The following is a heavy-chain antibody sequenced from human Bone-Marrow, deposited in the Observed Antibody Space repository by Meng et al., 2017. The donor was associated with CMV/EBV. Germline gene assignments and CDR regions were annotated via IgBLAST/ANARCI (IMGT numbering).Heavy chain of an antibody. CDR3: ARDRWDITGTTWCADY. V-gene: IGHV3-30*04. CDR2: ISYDGSNK. D-gene: IGHD1-7*01. J-gene: IGHJ4*02. Sequence: GESLKISCAASGFTFSSYAMHWVRQAPGKGLEWVAVISYDGSNKYYADSVKGRFTISRDNSKNTLYLQMNSLRAEDTAVYYCARDRWDITGTTWCADYWGQGTRVTGSS. CDR1: GFTFSSYA.